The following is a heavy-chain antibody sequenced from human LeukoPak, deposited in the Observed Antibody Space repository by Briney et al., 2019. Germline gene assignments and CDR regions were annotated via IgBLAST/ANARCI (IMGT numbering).Heavy chain of an antibody. J-gene: IGHJ4*02. Sequence: PGGSLRLSCAASGFTFSTYNMHWVRQAPGKGLEWVSYISSSSSTIYYADSVKGRSTISRDNAKNSLYLQMNSLRAEDTAVYYCARAPSRGYDYWGQGTLVTVSS. D-gene: IGHD3-22*01. CDR2: ISSSSSTI. CDR1: GFTFSTYN. V-gene: IGHV3-48*01. CDR3: ARAPSRGYDY.